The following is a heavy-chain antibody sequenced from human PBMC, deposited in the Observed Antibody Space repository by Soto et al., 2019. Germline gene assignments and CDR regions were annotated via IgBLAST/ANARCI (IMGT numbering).Heavy chain of an antibody. CDR3: ARSSGWYVWFDP. CDR2: INAGNGNT. CDR1: GYSFTSYA. V-gene: IGHV1-3*01. D-gene: IGHD6-13*01. J-gene: IGHJ5*02. Sequence: ASVKLSCKASGYSFTSYAMHWVRQAPGQRLEWMGWINAGNGNTKYSQKFQGRVTITRDTSASTAYMELSSLRSEDTAVYYCARSSGWYVWFDPWGQGTLVTVSS.